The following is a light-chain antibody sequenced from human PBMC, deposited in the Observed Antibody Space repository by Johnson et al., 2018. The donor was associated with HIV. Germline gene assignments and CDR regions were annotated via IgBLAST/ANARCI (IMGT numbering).Light chain of an antibody. Sequence: QSVLTQPPSVSAAPGQKVTISCSGNSSNIGNNYVSWYQQLPGTAPKLLIYSNNQRPSGVPDRFSGSQSGTSASLAISGPQSEDEADYYCAAWDDSLNGLYVFGTGTKVTVL. CDR1: SSNIGNNY. V-gene: IGLV1-44*01. CDR2: SNN. CDR3: AAWDDSLNGLYV. J-gene: IGLJ1*01.